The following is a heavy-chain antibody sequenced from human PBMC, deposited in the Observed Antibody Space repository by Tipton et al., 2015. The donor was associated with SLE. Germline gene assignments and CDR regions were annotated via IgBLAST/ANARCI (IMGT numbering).Heavy chain of an antibody. CDR1: GDSISTDNYY. CDR2: IYFSGQT. D-gene: IGHD1-26*01. V-gene: IGHV4-61*09. Sequence: TLSLTCTVSGDSISTDNYYWGWTLQPAGKALEWIGHIYFSGQTYYNPSLKSRVTISVDTSKNQFSLKLNSVTATDAAVYYCARASFIVGSTTFWFGPWGQGALVIVSS. J-gene: IGHJ5*02. CDR3: ARASFIVGSTTFWFGP.